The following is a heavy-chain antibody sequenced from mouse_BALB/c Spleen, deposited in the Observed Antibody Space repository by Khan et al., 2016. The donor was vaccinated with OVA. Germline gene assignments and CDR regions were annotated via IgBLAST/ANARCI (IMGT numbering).Heavy chain of an antibody. CDR3: ARVYGGDFDY. Sequence: EVQLVESGPGPVKPSQSLSLTCTVTGYSITSDYAWNWIRQFPGNKLERMGYISYSGNTNYNPSLKSRISITRDTSKNQFFLQLNSVTTEDTATYYCARVYGGDFDYWGQGTTLTVSS. J-gene: IGHJ2*01. D-gene: IGHD2-10*02. CDR2: ISYSGNT. CDR1: GYSITSDYA. V-gene: IGHV3-2*02.